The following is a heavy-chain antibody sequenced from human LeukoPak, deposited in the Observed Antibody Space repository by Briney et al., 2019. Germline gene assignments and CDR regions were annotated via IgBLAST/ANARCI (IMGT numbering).Heavy chain of an antibody. D-gene: IGHD3-9*01. Sequence: SETLSLTCSVSGVSISGYYWSWIRQPPGNQLEWIGYIYRSESSNYNPSLKSRVTISVDTSKNQLSRKLSSVTAADTAVYFCARNDGYYDMLTGYRAFDMWGPGTMVTVSS. CDR3: ARNDGYYDMLTGYRAFDM. CDR2: IYRSESS. J-gene: IGHJ3*02. CDR1: GVSISGYY. V-gene: IGHV4-59*01.